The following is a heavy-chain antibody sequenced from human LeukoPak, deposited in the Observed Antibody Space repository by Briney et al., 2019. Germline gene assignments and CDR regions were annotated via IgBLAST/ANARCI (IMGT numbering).Heavy chain of an antibody. CDR1: GDSISSYY. CDR3: ARDRQATTAYDAFDI. V-gene: IGHV4-59*01. D-gene: IGHD4-17*01. J-gene: IGHJ3*02. Sequence: SETLSLTCTVSGDSISSYYWSWIRQPPGKGLEWIGYIYYSGSTKYNPSLKNRVTISVDTSKNQFSLKLSSVTAADTAVYYCARDRQATTAYDAFDIWGRGTMVTVSS. CDR2: IYYSGST.